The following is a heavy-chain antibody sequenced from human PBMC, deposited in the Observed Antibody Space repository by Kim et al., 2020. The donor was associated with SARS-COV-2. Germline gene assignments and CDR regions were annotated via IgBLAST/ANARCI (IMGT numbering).Heavy chain of an antibody. J-gene: IGHJ4*02. Sequence: DSVKGRFTISRDNSKNSLYLQMNSLRTEDTALYYCAKVAGGSSTKGYSDYWGQGTLVTVSS. V-gene: IGHV3-43*01. D-gene: IGHD2-2*01. CDR3: AKVAGGSSTKGYSDY.